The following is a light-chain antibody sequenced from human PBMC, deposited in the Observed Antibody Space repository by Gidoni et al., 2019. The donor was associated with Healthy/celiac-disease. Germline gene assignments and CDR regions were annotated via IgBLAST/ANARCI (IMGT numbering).Light chain of an antibody. Sequence: EIGLTQSPATLSLSPGERATLSCRASQSVSSYLAWYQQKPGQAPRLLIYDASNRATGIPARFSGSGSGTDFTLTISSLAPEDFAVYYCQQRSNWPPTFGGGTKVEIK. CDR3: QQRSNWPPT. V-gene: IGKV3-11*01. CDR1: QSVSSY. J-gene: IGKJ4*01. CDR2: DAS.